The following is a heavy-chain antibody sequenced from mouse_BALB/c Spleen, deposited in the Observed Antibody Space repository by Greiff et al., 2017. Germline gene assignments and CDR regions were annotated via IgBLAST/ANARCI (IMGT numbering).Heavy chain of an antibody. V-gene: IGHV5-9-3*01. CDR2: ISSGGSYT. J-gene: IGHJ1*01. CDR1: GFTFSSYA. D-gene: IGHD2-4*01. Sequence: EVKLVDSGGGLVKPGGSLKLSCAASGFTFSSYAMSWVRQTPEKRLEWVATISSGGSYTYYPDSVKGRFTISRDNAKNTLYLQMSSLRSEDTAMYYCARGITTVYWYFDVWGAGTTVTVSS. CDR3: ARGITTVYWYFDV.